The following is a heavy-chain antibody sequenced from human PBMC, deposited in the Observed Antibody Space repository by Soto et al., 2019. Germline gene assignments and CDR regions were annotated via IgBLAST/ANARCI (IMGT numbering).Heavy chain of an antibody. CDR2: IYYSGST. CDR1: GGSISSYY. D-gene: IGHD1-26*01. CDR3: ARAMRGSYLRYFDY. J-gene: IGHJ4*02. V-gene: IGHV4-59*01. Sequence: QVQLQESGPGLVKPSETLSLTCTVSGGSISSYYWSWIRQPPGKGLEWIGYIYYSGSTNYNPSLKSRVTISVDTSKNQFSLKLSSVTAADTAVYYWARAMRGSYLRYFDYWGQGTLVTVSS.